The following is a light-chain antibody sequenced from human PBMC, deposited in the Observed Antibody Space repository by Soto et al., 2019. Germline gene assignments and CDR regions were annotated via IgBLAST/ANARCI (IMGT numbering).Light chain of an antibody. V-gene: IGKV2-28*01. J-gene: IGKJ2*01. CDR2: LGS. Sequence: DIVMTQSPLSLPVTPGEPDSISCRSSQSLLHSNGYNYLDWYLQKPGQSPQLLIYLGSNRASGVPDRFSGSGSGTDFTLKISRVEAEDVRVYYCMQALQTPPTFGQGTKLEIK. CDR1: QSLLHSNGYNY. CDR3: MQALQTPPT.